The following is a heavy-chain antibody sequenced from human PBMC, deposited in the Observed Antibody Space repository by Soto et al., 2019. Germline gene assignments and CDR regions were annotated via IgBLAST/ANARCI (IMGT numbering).Heavy chain of an antibody. V-gene: IGHV4-39*01. CDR1: GGSISSSSYY. D-gene: IGHD2-2*01. CDR3: ARHVFSKGAFDI. Sequence: PSETLSLTCTVSGGSISSSSYYWGWIRQPPGKGLEWIGSIYYSGSTYYNPSLKSRVTISVDTSKNQFSLKLSSVTAADTAVYYCARHVFSKGAFDIWGQGTMVTVSS. J-gene: IGHJ3*02. CDR2: IYYSGST.